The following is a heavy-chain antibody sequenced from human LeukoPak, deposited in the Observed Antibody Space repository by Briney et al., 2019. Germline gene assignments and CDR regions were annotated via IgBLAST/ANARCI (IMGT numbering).Heavy chain of an antibody. Sequence: GGSLRLSCAASGFTFSSYSMNWVRQAPGKGLEGVSSISSSSSYIYYPAAVQGRINCSRDNAKHSLYLQMNSLRAEDTAVYYCARDGDSGWYFDYWGQGTLVTVSS. J-gene: IGHJ4*02. CDR1: GFTFSSYS. V-gene: IGHV3-21*01. CDR2: ISSSSSYI. CDR3: ARDGDSGWYFDY. D-gene: IGHD6-19*01.